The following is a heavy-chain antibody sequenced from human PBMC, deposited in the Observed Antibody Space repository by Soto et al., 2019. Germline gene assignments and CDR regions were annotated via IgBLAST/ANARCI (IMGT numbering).Heavy chain of an antibody. CDR1: GGSISSGGYS. D-gene: IGHD1-1*01. V-gene: IGHV4-30-2*01. CDR3: ARDQLEGNWFDP. J-gene: IGHJ5*02. Sequence: QLQLQESGSGLVRPSQTLSLTCAVSGGSISSGGYSWNWIRQPPGKGLEWIVYIYHSGSTLYNPSLKRRVTISVDKSKNHFSLKLSSVTAADTAVYYCARDQLEGNWFDPWGQGTLVTVSS. CDR2: IYHSGST.